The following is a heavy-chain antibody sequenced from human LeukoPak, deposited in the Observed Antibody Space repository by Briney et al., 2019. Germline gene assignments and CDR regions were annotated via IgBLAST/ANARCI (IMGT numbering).Heavy chain of an antibody. D-gene: IGHD1-1*01. CDR2: ISGDSGGT. Sequence: GGSLRLSCAASGFSFRNSAMSWVRQAPGKGLEWVSGISGDSGGTNYADSVKGRFTISRDNSKNTLYLQMNSLRAEDTAAYYCAKDGGPTVFYYFDSWGQGTLVTVSS. V-gene: IGHV3-23*01. J-gene: IGHJ4*02. CDR1: GFSFRNSA. CDR3: AKDGGPTVFYYFDS.